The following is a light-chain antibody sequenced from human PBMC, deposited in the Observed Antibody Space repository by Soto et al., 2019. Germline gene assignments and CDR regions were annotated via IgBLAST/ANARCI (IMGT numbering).Light chain of an antibody. V-gene: IGKV3-20*01. CDR1: QSVSNSF. CDR3: QQYGHSPRT. Sequence: VLAQFPGTLSVSPGQRASLSCMPSQSVSNSFLAWYQQKAGQSPRLLIYAASAMAIGIPDRFSGSGSGTDFTLTISRLEPEDFAVYYCQQYGHSPRTFGQGTKVDIK. J-gene: IGKJ1*01. CDR2: AAS.